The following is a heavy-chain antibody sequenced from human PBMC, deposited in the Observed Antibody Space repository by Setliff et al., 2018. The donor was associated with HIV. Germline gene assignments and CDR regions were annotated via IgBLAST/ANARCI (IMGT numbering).Heavy chain of an antibody. Sequence: LSLTCAVYGGSFSGYYWTWIRQPPGKGLEWIGEINHSGGTNCNPSLKSRVTMSVDTSKNQFSLKLSSVTAADTAVYYCARGFRRFWSFYYYYYMDVWGKGTTVTVSS. CDR3: ARGFRRFWSFYYYYYMDV. V-gene: IGHV4-34*01. CDR2: INHSGGT. CDR1: GGSFSGYY. D-gene: IGHD3-3*01. J-gene: IGHJ6*03.